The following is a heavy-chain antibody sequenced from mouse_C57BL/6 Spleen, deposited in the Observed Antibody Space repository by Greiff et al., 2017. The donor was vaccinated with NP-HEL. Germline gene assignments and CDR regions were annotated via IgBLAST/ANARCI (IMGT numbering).Heavy chain of an antibody. D-gene: IGHD1-1*01. J-gene: IGHJ1*03. CDR1: VYTFTSYW. CDR3: ARGGSTVVASVDFDV. V-gene: IGHV1-72*01. CDR2: IDPNSGGT. Sequence: QVQLQQPGAELVKPGASVKLSCKASVYTFTSYWMHWVKQRPGRGLEWIGRIDPNSGGTKYNEKFKSKATLTVDKPSSTAYMQLSSLTSEDSAVYYCARGGSTVVASVDFDVWGTGTTVTVSS.